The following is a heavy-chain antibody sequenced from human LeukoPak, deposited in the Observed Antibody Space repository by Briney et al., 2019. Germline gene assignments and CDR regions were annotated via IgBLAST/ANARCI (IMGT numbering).Heavy chain of an antibody. V-gene: IGHV1-46*01. CDR1: GYTFTSYY. D-gene: IGHD3-10*01. J-gene: IGHJ6*02. CDR3: ASQIWFGESYYYYGMDV. Sequence: GASVKVSCKASGYTFTSYYMHWVRQAPGQGLEWMGIINPSGGSTSYAQKFQGRVTMTRDTSTSTVYMELSSLRSEDTAVYYCASQIWFGESYYYYGMDVWGQGTTVTVPS. CDR2: INPSGGST.